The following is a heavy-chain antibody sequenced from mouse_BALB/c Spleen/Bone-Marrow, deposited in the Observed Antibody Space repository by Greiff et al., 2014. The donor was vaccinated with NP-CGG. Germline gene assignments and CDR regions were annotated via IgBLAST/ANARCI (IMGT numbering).Heavy chain of an antibody. CDR1: GFDFSRYW. V-gene: IGHV4-1*02. D-gene: IGHD1-1*01. J-gene: IGHJ1*01. Sequence: EVKLVESGGGLVQPGGSLKLSCAASGFDFSRYWMSWVRQVPGKGLEWIGEINPDSSTINYTPSLKDKFIISRDNAKNTLYLQMSKVRSEDTALYYCARINYYGKLFVWGAGTTVTVSS. CDR2: INPDSSTI. CDR3: ARINYYGKLFV.